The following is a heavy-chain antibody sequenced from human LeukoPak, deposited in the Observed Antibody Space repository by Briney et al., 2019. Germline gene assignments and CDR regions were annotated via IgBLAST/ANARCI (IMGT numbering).Heavy chain of an antibody. J-gene: IGHJ4*02. D-gene: IGHD3-22*01. CDR3: ARDSYDSSGYYSLDY. CDR2: ISGSGSSV. V-gene: IGHV3-48*03. Sequence: PGGSLRLSCAASGFTFRSCEMNWVRQAPGKGLEWVSYISGSGSSVYYADSVKGRFTISRDNTKNSLCLEMNSLRAEDTAVYYCARDSYDSSGYYSLDYWGQGTLVTVSS. CDR1: GFTFRSCE.